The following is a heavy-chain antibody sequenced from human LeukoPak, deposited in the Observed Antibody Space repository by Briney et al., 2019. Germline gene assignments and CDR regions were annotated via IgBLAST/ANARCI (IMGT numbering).Heavy chain of an antibody. CDR2: INPSGST. CDR3: TRDARFGELLDY. J-gene: IGHJ4*02. D-gene: IGHD3-10*01. Sequence: PSETLSLTCAVFGGSFSGYYWTWIRQPPGKGLEWIGEINPSGSTKYNPSLKSRVTISVDTAKNQISLKLTSVTAADTATYYCTRDARFGELLDYWSQGTLVTVSS. V-gene: IGHV4-34*01. CDR1: GGSFSGYY.